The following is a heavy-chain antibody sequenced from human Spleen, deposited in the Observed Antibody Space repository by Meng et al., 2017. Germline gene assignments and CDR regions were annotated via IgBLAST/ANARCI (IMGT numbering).Heavy chain of an antibody. V-gene: IGHV4-38-2*02. Sequence: SETLSLTCTVSGYSISRGYYWGWIRQSPGKGLEWIGEINHSGSTNYNPSLESRATISVDTSQNNLSLKLSSVTAADSAVYYCARGPTTMAHDFDYWGQGTLVTVSS. J-gene: IGHJ4*02. D-gene: IGHD4-11*01. CDR1: GYSISRGYY. CDR3: ARGPTTMAHDFDY. CDR2: INHSGST.